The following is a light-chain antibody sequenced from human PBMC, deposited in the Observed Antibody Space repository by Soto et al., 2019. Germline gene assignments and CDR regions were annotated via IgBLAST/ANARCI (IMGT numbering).Light chain of an antibody. V-gene: IGKV3-20*01. CDR1: QSVSNNY. J-gene: IGKJ1*01. CDR3: QQYGSSGT. CDR2: GAS. Sequence: EIVLTQSPGTLSLSPGEIAALSFMASQSVSNNYLAWYQQKPGQAPRLLIYGASSRATGIPDRFSGSGSGTDFTLTISRLETEDFAVYYCQQYGSSGTFGQGTKVDIK.